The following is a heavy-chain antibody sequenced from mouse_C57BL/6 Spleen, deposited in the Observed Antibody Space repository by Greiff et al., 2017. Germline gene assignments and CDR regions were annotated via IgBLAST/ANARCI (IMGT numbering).Heavy chain of an antibody. V-gene: IGHV1-69*01. CDR1: GYTFTSYW. CDR2: IDPSDSYT. CDR3: AREGGQTRFAY. J-gene: IGHJ3*01. Sequence: QVQLQQPGAELVMPGASVKLSCQASGYTFTSYWMHWVKPRPGQGLEWIGEIDPSDSYTNYNQKFKGKSTLTVDKSSSTAYMQLSSLTSEDSAVYYCAREGGQTRFAYWGQGTLVTVSA.